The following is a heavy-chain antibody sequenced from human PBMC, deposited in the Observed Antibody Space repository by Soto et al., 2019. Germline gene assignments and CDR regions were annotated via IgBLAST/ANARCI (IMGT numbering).Heavy chain of an antibody. CDR2: MYYGGST. D-gene: IGHD2-15*01. CDR3: ARDIAIAWFFL. CDR1: GGSIGTSY. V-gene: IGHV4-39*02. J-gene: IGHJ5*02. Sequence: SETLSLTCTVSGGSIGTSYWGWIRQPPGKGLEWIGTMYYGGSTYYNPSLKSRVTISVDTSKNQFSLSLTSVTAADTAVYYCARDIAIAWFFLWGHGTPVTVSS.